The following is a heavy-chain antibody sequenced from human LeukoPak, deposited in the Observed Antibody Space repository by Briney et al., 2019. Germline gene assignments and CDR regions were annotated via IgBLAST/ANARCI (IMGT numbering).Heavy chain of an antibody. V-gene: IGHV4-59*12. Sequence: SETLSLTCTVSGGSISSYYWSWIRQPPGKGLEWIGYIYHSGSTFYNPSLKSRVTISVDRSKNQFSLKLSSVTAADTAVYYCARGKDCSSTSCYPGYYYFDYWGQGTLVTVSS. CDR1: GGSISSYY. D-gene: IGHD2-2*01. J-gene: IGHJ4*02. CDR3: ARGKDCSSTSCYPGYYYFDY. CDR2: IYHSGST.